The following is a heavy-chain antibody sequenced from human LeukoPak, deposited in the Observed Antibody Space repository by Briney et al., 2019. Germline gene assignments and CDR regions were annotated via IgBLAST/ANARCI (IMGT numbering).Heavy chain of an antibody. J-gene: IGHJ4*02. Sequence: SETLSLTCTVSGGSISSGSYYWSWIRQPAGKGLEWIGRIYTSGSTNYNPSLKSRVTISVDTSKNQFSLKLSSVPAADTAVYYCARGRRYDYWGQGTLVTASS. CDR3: ARGRRYDY. CDR2: IYTSGST. CDR1: GGSISSGSYY. V-gene: IGHV4-61*02.